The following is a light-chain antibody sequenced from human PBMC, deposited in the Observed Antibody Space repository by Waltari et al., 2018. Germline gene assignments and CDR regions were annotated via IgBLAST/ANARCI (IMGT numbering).Light chain of an antibody. Sequence: QSALTQPASVSGSPGQSITISCTGTSSDFGNYKYVSWYQQHPGKAPKLMIYDVSNRPSGVSNRFSGSKSGNTASLTISGLQAEDEADYYCSSFRSANSGVFGGGTKLTVL. V-gene: IGLV2-14*03. CDR3: SSFRSANSGV. J-gene: IGLJ2*01. CDR1: SSDFGNYKY. CDR2: DVS.